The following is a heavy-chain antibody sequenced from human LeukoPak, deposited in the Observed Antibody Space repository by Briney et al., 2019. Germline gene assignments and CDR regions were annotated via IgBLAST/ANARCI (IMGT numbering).Heavy chain of an antibody. CDR3: TRGTTLVRGVLRAYYYYYMDV. V-gene: IGHV4-59*01. Sequence: SETLSHTCTVSGGPTLNYYWSWIRQPPGGGLEWIGYVYSSKNTNYNPSLKSRVTISVDTSKTQISLKLTSVTAADTAVYYCTRGTTLVRGVLRAYYYYYMDVWGKETTDSVSS. CDR2: VYSSKNT. D-gene: IGHD3-10*01. J-gene: IGHJ6*03. CDR1: GGPTLNYY.